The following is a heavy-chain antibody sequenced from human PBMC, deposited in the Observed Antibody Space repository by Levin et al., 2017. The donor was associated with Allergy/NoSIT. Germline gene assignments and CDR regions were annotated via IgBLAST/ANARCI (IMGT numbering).Heavy chain of an antibody. V-gene: IGHV1-2*02. Sequence: PGESLKISCKASGNTFTGYYMHWVRQAPGQGLEWMGWINPNSGGTNYAQKFQGRVTMTRDTSISTAYMELSRLRSDDTAVYYCARDLEMTGTGFDYWGQGTLVTVSS. CDR1: GNTFTGYY. J-gene: IGHJ4*02. D-gene: IGHD3-9*01. CDR2: INPNSGGT. CDR3: ARDLEMTGTGFDY.